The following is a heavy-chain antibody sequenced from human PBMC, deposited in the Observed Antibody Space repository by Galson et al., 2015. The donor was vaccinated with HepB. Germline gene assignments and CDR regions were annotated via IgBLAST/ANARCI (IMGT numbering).Heavy chain of an antibody. D-gene: IGHD3-3*01. CDR3: ARSSDDFWSGPGYYYYYYGMDV. CDR1: GFTFSDYY. Sequence: SLRLSCAASGFTFSDYYMSWIRQAPGKGLEWVSYISSSSSYTNYADSVKGRFTISRDNAKNSLYLQMNSLRAEDTAVYYCARSSDDFWSGPGYYYYYYGMDVWGQGTTVTVSS. CDR2: ISSSSSYT. J-gene: IGHJ6*02. V-gene: IGHV3-11*06.